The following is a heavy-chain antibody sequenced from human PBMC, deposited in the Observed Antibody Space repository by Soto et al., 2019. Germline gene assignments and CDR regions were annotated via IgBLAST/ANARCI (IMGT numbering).Heavy chain of an antibody. CDR1: GGSISSSNW. J-gene: IGHJ5*02. CDR2: IYHSGST. D-gene: IGHD3-10*01. CDR3: ARDGGGWFGESDGEYWFDP. V-gene: IGHV4-4*02. Sequence: SETLSLTCAVSGGSISSSNWWSWVRQPPGKGLEWIGEIYHSGSTNYNPSLKSRVTISVGKSKNQFSLKLSSVTAADTAVYYCARDGGGWFGESDGEYWFDPWGQGTLVTVSS.